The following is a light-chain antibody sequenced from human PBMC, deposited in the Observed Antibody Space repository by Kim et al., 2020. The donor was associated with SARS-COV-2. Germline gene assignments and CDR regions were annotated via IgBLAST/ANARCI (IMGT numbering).Light chain of an antibody. CDR1: SLRSYY. Sequence: SSELTQDPAVSVALGQTVRITCQGDSLRSYYASWYQKKPGQAPVLVIYGKNKRPSGIPDRFSGSSSGNTASLTITGAQAEDEADYYCNSRDSSGNHVVFGGGTQLTVL. J-gene: IGLJ2*01. V-gene: IGLV3-19*01. CDR2: GKN. CDR3: NSRDSSGNHVV.